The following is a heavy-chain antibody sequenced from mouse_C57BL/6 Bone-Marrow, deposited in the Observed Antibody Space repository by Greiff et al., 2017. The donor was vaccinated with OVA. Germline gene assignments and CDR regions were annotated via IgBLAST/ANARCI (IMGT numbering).Heavy chain of an antibody. Sequence: EVQGVESGGGLVKPGGSLKLSCAASGFTFSDYGMHWVRQAPEKGLEWVAYISSCSSTIYYADTVKGRFTSSRDNDKNTLFLQLTSLRSEDTAMYYCARDGYYAMDYWGQGTSVTVSS. CDR3: ARDGYYAMDY. J-gene: IGHJ4*01. CDR2: ISSCSSTI. CDR1: GFTFSDYG. D-gene: IGHD2-3*01. V-gene: IGHV5-17*01.